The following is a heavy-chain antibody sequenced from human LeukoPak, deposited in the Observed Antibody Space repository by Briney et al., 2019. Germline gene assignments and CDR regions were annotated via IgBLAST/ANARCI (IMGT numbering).Heavy chain of an antibody. CDR3: VRVPREIASI. Sequence: PRASVKVSCKASGYTFTSYDINWVRQATGQGLEWMGYMNPASGNTGYAQKFQGRVTMTTDTSISTAYMELSSLRSEDTAVYYCVRVPREIASIWGQGTMVTVSS. V-gene: IGHV1-8*01. CDR2: MNPASGNT. D-gene: IGHD3-16*02. J-gene: IGHJ3*02. CDR1: GYTFTSYD.